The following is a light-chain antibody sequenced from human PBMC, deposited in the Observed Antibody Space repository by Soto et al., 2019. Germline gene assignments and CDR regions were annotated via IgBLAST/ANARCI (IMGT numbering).Light chain of an antibody. CDR3: MPVLQTPPWS. J-gene: IGKJ1*01. CDR1: QSLLHSNGYNY. CDR2: VGS. Sequence: DIVMNQSPLSLPVTPGEPASISCRSSQSLLHSNGYNYLDWDLQQPGQSPQLLIYVGSNRASVAPDRFSGSGSGTGCTLIISRVDAEDFGVYYCMPVLQTPPWSFGQGTKVEI. V-gene: IGKV2-28*01.